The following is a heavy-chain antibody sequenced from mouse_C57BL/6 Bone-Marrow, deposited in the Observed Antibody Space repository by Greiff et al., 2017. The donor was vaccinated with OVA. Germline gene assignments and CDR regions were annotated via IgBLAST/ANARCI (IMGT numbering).Heavy chain of an antibody. J-gene: IGHJ2*01. CDR1: GFTFSSYA. D-gene: IGHD2-5*01. Sequence: DVKLVESGAGLVKPGGSLKLSCAASGFTFSSYAMSWVRQTPEKRLEWVAYISSGGDYIYYADTVKGRFTISRDNARNTLYLQMSSLKSEDTAMYYCTRDQAAYYSNRFDYWGQGTTLTVSS. V-gene: IGHV5-9-1*02. CDR3: TRDQAAYYSNRFDY. CDR2: ISSGGDYI.